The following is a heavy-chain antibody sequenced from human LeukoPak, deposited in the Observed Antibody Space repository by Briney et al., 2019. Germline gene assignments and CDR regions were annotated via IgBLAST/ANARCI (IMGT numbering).Heavy chain of an antibody. V-gene: IGHV4-39*01. J-gene: IGHJ5*02. CDR2: MYYSGTYSGST. D-gene: IGHD5-18*01. CDR1: GVSISSSSYY. Sequence: SETLSLTCTVSGVSISSSSYYWGWIRQPPGKGLEWIGSMYYSGTYSGSTYQNPYLKSRVTIAVDTSKNQFSLKVTSVTAADTAVYYCARHTAMGSPLHHWGQGTRVTVSS. CDR3: ARHTAMGSPLHH.